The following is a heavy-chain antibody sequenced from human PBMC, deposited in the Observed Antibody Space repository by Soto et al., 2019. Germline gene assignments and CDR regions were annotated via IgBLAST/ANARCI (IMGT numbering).Heavy chain of an antibody. V-gene: IGHV4-61*01. CDR2: IYYSGST. D-gene: IGHD1-26*01. CDR3: ARDRESDYYYYGMDV. J-gene: IGHJ6*02. CDR1: GGSVSSGSCY. Sequence: SETLSLTCTVSGGSVSSGSCYWSWIRRPPEKGLEWIGYIYYSGSTNYNPSLKSRVTISVDTSKNQFSLKLSSVTAADTAVYYCARDRESDYYYYGMDVWGQGTTVTV.